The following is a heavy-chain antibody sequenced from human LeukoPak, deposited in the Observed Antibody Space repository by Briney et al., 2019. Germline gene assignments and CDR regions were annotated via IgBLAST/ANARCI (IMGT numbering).Heavy chain of an antibody. CDR1: GGSIGIYY. Sequence: SETLSLTCTVSGGSIGIYYWSWIRQPPGKGLEWIGFIYYTGSTNYEPSLESRVTISLDTSKNQFSLKLSSVTAADTAVYYGSRCGYSYGPGYHLDYWGQEALVTVSS. V-gene: IGHV4-59*01. CDR3: SRCGYSYGPGYHLDY. J-gene: IGHJ4*02. CDR2: IYYTGST. D-gene: IGHD5-18*01.